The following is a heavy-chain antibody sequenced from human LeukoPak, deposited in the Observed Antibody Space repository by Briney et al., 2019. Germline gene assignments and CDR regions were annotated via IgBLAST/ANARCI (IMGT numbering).Heavy chain of an antibody. CDR3: ARDKGYGDYGEDY. Sequence: PGGSLRLSCAASGFTFGSYAMSWVRQAPGKGLEWVSAISGSGGSTYYADSVKGRFTISRDNSKNTLYLQMNSLRAEDTAVYYCARDKGYGDYGEDYWGQGTLVTVSS. V-gene: IGHV3-23*01. CDR1: GFTFGSYA. J-gene: IGHJ4*02. CDR2: ISGSGGST. D-gene: IGHD4-17*01.